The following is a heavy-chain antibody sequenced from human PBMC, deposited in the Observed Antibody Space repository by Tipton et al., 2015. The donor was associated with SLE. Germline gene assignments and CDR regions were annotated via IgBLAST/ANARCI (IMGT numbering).Heavy chain of an antibody. J-gene: IGHJ3*02. CDR3: ARGGEPNALDI. V-gene: IGHV4-59*01. D-gene: IGHD1-14*01. Sequence: TLSLTCTVSGGSFSTYYWNWIRQPPGKGLEWIGYIYYSGSTDYNPSLKSRVTISIDTTKNQVSLKLSSVTAADTAVYYCARGGEPNALDIWGRGTVLTVSS. CDR1: GGSFSTYY. CDR2: IYYSGST.